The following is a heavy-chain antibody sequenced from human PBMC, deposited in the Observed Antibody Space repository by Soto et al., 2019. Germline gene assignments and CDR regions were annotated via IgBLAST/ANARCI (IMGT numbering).Heavy chain of an antibody. CDR3: AKGRGGSGSLTPRVDF. Sequence: EVQLLESGGSLVQPGGSLRLSCAAAGLTVNNYAITWVRKAPGKGLELVSAISGGGDATSYADSVKGRFTVSRDGSKTTLYLQMSSLRAEDTALYYCAKGRGGSGSLTPRVDFWGQGTLVTVSS. CDR2: ISGGGDAT. V-gene: IGHV3-23*01. D-gene: IGHD3-10*01. J-gene: IGHJ4*02. CDR1: GLTVNNYA.